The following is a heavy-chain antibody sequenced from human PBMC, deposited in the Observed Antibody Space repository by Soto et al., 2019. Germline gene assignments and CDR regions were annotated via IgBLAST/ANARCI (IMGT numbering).Heavy chain of an antibody. J-gene: IGHJ4*02. Sequence: QVQLVQSGAEVKKPGASVKVSCKASGYTFTSYDINWVRQATGQGLEWMGWMNPNRGNTGYAQKFRGRVTMTRNTSISTAYMELSSLRSEDTAVYYCAREKSSGNYNDYWGQGTLVTVSS. CDR3: AREKSSGNYNDY. CDR2: MNPNRGNT. CDR1: GYTFTSYD. V-gene: IGHV1-8*01. D-gene: IGHD3-22*01.